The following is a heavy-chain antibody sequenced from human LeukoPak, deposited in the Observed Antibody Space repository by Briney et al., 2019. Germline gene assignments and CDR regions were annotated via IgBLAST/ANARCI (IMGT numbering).Heavy chain of an antibody. D-gene: IGHD3-22*01. Sequence: SETLSLTCTVSGGSISCGSYYWSWIRQPAGKGLEWIGHIYTSGGTNYNPSLKSRVTISVDTSKNQFSLKLSSVTAAGTAVYYCARGYDGSGYYYRNWYFDLWGRGTLVTVSS. J-gene: IGHJ2*01. V-gene: IGHV4-61*09. CDR2: IYTSGGT. CDR3: ARGYDGSGYYYRNWYFDL. CDR1: GGSISCGSYY.